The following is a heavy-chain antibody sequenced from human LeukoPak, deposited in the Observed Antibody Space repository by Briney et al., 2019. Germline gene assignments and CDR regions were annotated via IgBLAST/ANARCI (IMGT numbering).Heavy chain of an antibody. D-gene: IGHD3-10*01. V-gene: IGHV3-23*01. CDR1: GFTFNNHA. CDR3: ARNTYFYTSGSYHFVY. CDR2: ISGGGGST. J-gene: IGHJ4*02. Sequence: PGGSLRLSCAASGFTFNNHAMNWVRQAPGKGLEWVSSISGGGGSTNYADSVKGRFTISRDNSKNTLYLQMNSLRAEDTAVYYCARNTYFYTSGSYHFVYWGQGTLVTVSS.